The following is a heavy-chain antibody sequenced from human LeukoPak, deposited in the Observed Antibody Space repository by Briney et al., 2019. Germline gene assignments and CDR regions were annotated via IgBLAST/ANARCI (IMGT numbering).Heavy chain of an antibody. V-gene: IGHV3-11*04. J-gene: IGHJ4*02. CDR1: GFTFSDYY. Sequence: GGSLRLSCAASGFTFSDYYMSWIRQAPGKGLEWVSYISSSGSTIYYADSVKGRFTISRDNAKNSLYLQMNSLRAEDTAVYYCSRDVTSGYDDYWGQGTLVTVSS. CDR2: ISSSGSTI. CDR3: SRDVTSGYDDY. D-gene: IGHD5-12*01.